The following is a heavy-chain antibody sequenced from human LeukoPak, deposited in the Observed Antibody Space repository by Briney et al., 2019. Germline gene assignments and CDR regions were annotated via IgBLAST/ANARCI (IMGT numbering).Heavy chain of an antibody. Sequence: SQTLSLTCTVSGGSISSADYYWSRLRQPRGKGLEWFGYIYYTATTYYNPSLKRRVTISVDTSNNQCSLKLSAVTAADTAVYYCARGGSGWYGFLLIEKGYFDYWGQGTLVTVSS. D-gene: IGHD6-19*01. V-gene: IGHV4-30-4*08. J-gene: IGHJ4*02. CDR3: ARGGSGWYGFLLIEKGYFDY. CDR2: IYYTATT. CDR1: GGSISSADYY.